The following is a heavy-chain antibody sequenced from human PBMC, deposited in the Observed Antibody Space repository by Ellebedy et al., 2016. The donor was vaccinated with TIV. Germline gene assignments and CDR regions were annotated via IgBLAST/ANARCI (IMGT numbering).Heavy chain of an antibody. D-gene: IGHD3-10*01. J-gene: IGHJ4*02. V-gene: IGHV1-46*01. Sequence: ASVKVSXXASGYTFTSYYMHWVRQAPGQGLEWMGIINPSGGSTIYAQRFQGRVTMTMKTSVSTAYMELNSLTSEDTAVYYCAREIFGSGSYPLDYWGQGTPVTVSS. CDR3: AREIFGSGSYPLDY. CDR1: GYTFTSYY. CDR2: INPSGGST.